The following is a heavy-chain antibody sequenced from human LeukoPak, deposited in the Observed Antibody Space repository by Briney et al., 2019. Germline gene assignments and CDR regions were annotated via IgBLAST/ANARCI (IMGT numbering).Heavy chain of an antibody. CDR3: AKNSGRDGDNCGS. J-gene: IGHJ5*02. D-gene: IGHD5-24*01. V-gene: IGHV4-59*01. CDR1: GGSIRPYY. Sequence: AETLSLICSVSGGSIRPYYWSWIRQPPGKGLDWVGYIHYSGCINYNHSLTRRVTISLDTSKNQFSLNLSSVTAADTAVYYCAKNSGRDGDNCGSWGQGTLVTVSS. CDR2: IHYSGCI.